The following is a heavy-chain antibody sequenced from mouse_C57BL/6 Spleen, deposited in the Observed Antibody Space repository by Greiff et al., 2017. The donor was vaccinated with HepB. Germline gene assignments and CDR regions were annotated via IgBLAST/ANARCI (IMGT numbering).Heavy chain of an antibody. J-gene: IGHJ2*01. CDR2: TNPTNGRT. CDR1: GYTFTSYW. Sequence: VQLQQSGAELVKAGASVKMSCKASGYTFTSYWMHWVKQRLGQGLEWFAETNPTNGRTYYNEKFKSKATLTVDKSSSTAYMLLSGPTFEDSAVYYCARIKKLVATYFYYCDQGTTLTVSS. D-gene: IGHD1-1*01. V-gene: IGHV1S81*02. CDR3: ARIKKLVATYFYY.